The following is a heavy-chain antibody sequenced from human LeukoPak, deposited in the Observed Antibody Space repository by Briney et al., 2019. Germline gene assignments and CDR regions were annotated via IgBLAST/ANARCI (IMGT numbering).Heavy chain of an antibody. J-gene: IGHJ4*02. CDR2: ISADGSRT. Sequence: GGSLRLSCVASGLNFDDSDMNWVRQAPGKGLEWVSFISADGSRTFSADSVKGRFSISRDNSKNSLYLQMNSLRSEDTAMYYYAKESRKFDYWGQGTLVAVPS. CDR3: AKESRKFDY. CDR1: GLNFDDSD. D-gene: IGHD2-21*01. V-gene: IGHV3-43*02.